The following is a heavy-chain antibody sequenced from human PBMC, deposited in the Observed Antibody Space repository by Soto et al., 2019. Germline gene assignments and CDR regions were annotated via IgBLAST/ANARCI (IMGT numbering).Heavy chain of an antibody. J-gene: IGHJ3*02. D-gene: IGHD2-15*01. Sequence: QVQLVQSGAEAKKPGSSVKVSCKASGGTFSSYAISWVRQAPGQGLEWMGGIIPIFGTANYAQKFQGRVTITADESTSTAYMELSSLRSEDTAVYYCAREGCSGGSCYGPYDAFDIWGQGTMVTVSS. CDR3: AREGCSGGSCYGPYDAFDI. V-gene: IGHV1-69*01. CDR1: GGTFSSYA. CDR2: IIPIFGTA.